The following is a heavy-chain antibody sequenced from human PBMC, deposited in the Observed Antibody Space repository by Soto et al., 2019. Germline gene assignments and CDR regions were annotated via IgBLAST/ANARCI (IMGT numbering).Heavy chain of an antibody. J-gene: IGHJ4*02. CDR3: ARGSYYSGWV. V-gene: IGHV6-1*01. CDR1: GDSVSSTSAA. D-gene: IGHD5-12*01. Sequence: SQTLSLTCPIPGDSVSSTSAAWSWIRHSPLRGFEWLGRTYCRSKWYSDYAVSLKSRISINPDTSKNQCYLQLNSVIPDDTAVYYCARGSYYSGWVWGQGTRVAVCS. CDR2: TYCRSKWYS.